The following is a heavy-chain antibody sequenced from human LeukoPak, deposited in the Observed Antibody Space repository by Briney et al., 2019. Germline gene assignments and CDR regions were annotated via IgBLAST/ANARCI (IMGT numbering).Heavy chain of an antibody. V-gene: IGHV3-11*01. Sequence: GGSLRLSCAASGFIFSDYYMSWIRQTPGKGLEWVSYISISGTAINYADSVKGRFTLSRDDAKNSLYLQMNSLRVEDTAVYYCARTSYYYDSSDYYYFFDYWGQGTLVTVSS. J-gene: IGHJ4*02. D-gene: IGHD3-22*01. CDR1: GFIFSDYY. CDR3: ARTSYYYDSSDYYYFFDY. CDR2: ISISGTAI.